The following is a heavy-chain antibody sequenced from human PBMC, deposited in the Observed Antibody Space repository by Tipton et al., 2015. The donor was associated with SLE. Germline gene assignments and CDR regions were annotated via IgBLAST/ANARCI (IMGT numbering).Heavy chain of an antibody. CDR2: SNPSGST. Sequence: TLSLTCAVYGGSFSGYYWSWIRQPPGKGLEWIGESNPSGSTNYNPSLKSRVTISVDTSRNQLSPKLTSVTAADTSVYYCARGAKERITLVRVRPYYFDYWGQGSLVTVSS. J-gene: IGHJ4*01. CDR1: GGSFSGYY. CDR3: ARGAKERITLVRVRPYYFDY. V-gene: IGHV4-34*01. D-gene: IGHD3-10*01.